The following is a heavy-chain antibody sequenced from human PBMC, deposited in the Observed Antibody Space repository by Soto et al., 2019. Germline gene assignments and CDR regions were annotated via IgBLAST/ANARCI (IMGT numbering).Heavy chain of an antibody. V-gene: IGHV1-3*01. CDR2: INAGNGNT. CDR3: ASMVATTGYYYYYGMDV. D-gene: IGHD5-12*01. J-gene: IGHJ6*02. Sequence: ASVKVSCKASGYTFTSYAMHWVRQAPGQRLEWMGWINAGNGNTKYSQKFQGRVTITRDTSASTAYMELSSLRSEDTAVYYCASMVATTGYYYYYGMDVWGQGTTVTVS. CDR1: GYTFTSYA.